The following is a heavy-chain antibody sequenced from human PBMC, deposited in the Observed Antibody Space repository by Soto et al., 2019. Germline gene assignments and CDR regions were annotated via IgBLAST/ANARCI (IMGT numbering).Heavy chain of an antibody. CDR2: IIPIFGTA. Sequence: QVQLVQSGAEVKKPGSSVKVSCKASGGTFSSYAISWVRQAPGQGLEWMGGIIPIFGTANYAQQFQRRVTITADESTSTAAMELSSLRSEDTAVYYCARCRVTYSYDRRAFDIWGQGTMVTGSS. D-gene: IGHD3-22*01. CDR3: ARCRVTYSYDRRAFDI. CDR1: GGTFSSYA. V-gene: IGHV1-69*01. J-gene: IGHJ3*02.